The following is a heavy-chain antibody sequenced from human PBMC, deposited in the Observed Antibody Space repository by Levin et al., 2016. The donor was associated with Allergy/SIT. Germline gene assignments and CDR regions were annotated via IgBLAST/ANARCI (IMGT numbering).Heavy chain of an antibody. D-gene: IGHD3-10*01. CDR2: ISSSSSYI. V-gene: IGHV3-21*01. J-gene: IGHJ6*02. Sequence: WIRQPPGKGLEWVSSISSSSSYIYYADSVKGRFTISRDNAKNSLYLQMNSLRAEDTAVYYCARDNKVEVSNVLLWFGEGVYYYGMDVWGQGTTVTVSS. CDR3: ARDNKVEVSNVLLWFGEGVYYYGMDV.